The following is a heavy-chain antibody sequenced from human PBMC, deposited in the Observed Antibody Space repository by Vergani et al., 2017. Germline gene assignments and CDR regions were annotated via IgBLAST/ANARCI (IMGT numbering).Heavy chain of an antibody. CDR2: IYPGDSDT. Sequence: EVPLVQSGAAVKKPGESLKISCKGSGYSFTSYWIGWVRQMPGKGLEWMGIIYPGDSDTRYSPSFQGQVTISADKSISTAYLQWSSLKASDTAMYYFAREVVVIANGNWFDPWGQGTLVTVSS. V-gene: IGHV5-51*01. D-gene: IGHD2-21*01. CDR3: AREVVVIANGNWFDP. J-gene: IGHJ5*02. CDR1: GYSFTSYW.